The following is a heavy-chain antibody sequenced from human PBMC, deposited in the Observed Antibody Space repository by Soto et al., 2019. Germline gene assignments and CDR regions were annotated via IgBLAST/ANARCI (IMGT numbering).Heavy chain of an antibody. J-gene: IGHJ3*02. CDR1: GFTFSSYA. CDR3: ARDPGPPLMIVVVIPHFDI. V-gene: IGHV3-30-3*01. CDR2: ISYDGSNK. Sequence: QVQLVESGGGVVQPGRSLRLSCAASGFTFSSYAMHWVRQAPGKGLEWVAVISYDGSNKYYADSVKGRFTISRDNSKNTLYLQMNSLRAEDTAVYYCARDPGPPLMIVVVIPHFDIWGQGTMVTVSS. D-gene: IGHD3-22*01.